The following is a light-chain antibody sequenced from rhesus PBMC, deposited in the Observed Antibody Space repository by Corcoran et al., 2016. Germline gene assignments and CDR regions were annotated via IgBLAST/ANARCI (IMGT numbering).Light chain of an antibody. V-gene: IGKV2-65*01. CDR3: MQYTHIPFT. J-gene: IGKJ3*01. Sequence: DVVMTQSPLALPITPGQPASISCRSSQSLVHSNGNTYLSWIQQKPGQPPRLLIYKVSTRYSGVPDRFSRSWAGTDCTLKISRVEAEDVGVYYCMQYTHIPFTFGPGTNLDIK. CDR2: KVS. CDR1: QSLVHSNGNTY.